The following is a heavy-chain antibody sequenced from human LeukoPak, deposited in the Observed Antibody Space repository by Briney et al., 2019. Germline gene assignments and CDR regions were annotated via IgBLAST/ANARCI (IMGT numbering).Heavy chain of an antibody. Sequence: GGSLRLSCAASGFIFSRYWMAWVRQAPGKGLEWVANRKEDGSDKNYVDSVKGRFTISTDNAKNSLYLQINSLRAEDTAVYYCARDAGYGYDRFDYWGQGTQVTVSS. CDR1: GFIFSRYW. J-gene: IGHJ4*02. D-gene: IGHD5-18*01. CDR3: ARDAGYGYDRFDY. V-gene: IGHV3-7*01. CDR2: RKEDGSDK.